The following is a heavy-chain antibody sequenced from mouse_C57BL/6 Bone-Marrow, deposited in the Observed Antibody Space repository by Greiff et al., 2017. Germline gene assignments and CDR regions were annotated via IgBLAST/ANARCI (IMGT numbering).Heavy chain of an antibody. Sequence: QVQLQQPGAELVMPGASVKLSCKASGYTFTSYWMHWVKQRPGQGLEWIGEIDPSDSYTNYNQKFKGKSTLTVDKSSSTAYMQLSSLTSDDSAVYYCARSHYGSSYDWYFDVWGTGTTVTVSS. D-gene: IGHD1-1*01. CDR3: ARSHYGSSYDWYFDV. CDR1: GYTFTSYW. J-gene: IGHJ1*03. V-gene: IGHV1-69*01. CDR2: IDPSDSYT.